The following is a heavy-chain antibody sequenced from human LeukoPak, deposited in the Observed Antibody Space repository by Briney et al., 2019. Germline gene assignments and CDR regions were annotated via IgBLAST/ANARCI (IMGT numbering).Heavy chain of an antibody. CDR1: NDSISSYY. J-gene: IGHJ5*02. D-gene: IGHD6-19*01. CDR3: ARGDRAVAGAWGWFDP. CDR2: IHASGST. V-gene: IGHV4-4*07. Sequence: SETLSLTCTVSNDSISSYYWSWIRQPAGKGLEWIGRIHASGSTNYNPSLKSRVTMSVDTPKNQFSLKLSSVTAADTAIYFCARGDRAVAGAWGWFDPWGQGTLVTVSS.